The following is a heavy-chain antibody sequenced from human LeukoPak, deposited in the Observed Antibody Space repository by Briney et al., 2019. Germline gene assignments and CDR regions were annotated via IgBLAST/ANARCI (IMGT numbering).Heavy chain of an antibody. J-gene: IGHJ4*02. Sequence: PSETLSLTCAVSGGSISSSNWWSWVRQPPGKGLEWIGEIYHSGSTNYNPSLKSRVTISVDTSKNQFSLKLSSVTAADTAVYYCARDVVDPRAGTMYWGQGTLVTVSS. D-gene: IGHD6-19*01. V-gene: IGHV4-4*02. CDR3: ARDVVDPRAGTMY. CDR1: GGSISSSNW. CDR2: IYHSGST.